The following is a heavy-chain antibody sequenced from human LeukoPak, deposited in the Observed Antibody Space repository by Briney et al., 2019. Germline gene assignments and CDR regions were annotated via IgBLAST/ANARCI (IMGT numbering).Heavy chain of an antibody. D-gene: IGHD6-19*01. CDR1: GFTFSSYG. V-gene: IGHV3-30*02. CDR2: IRYDGSNK. J-gene: IGHJ4*02. Sequence: GGSLRLSCAASGFTFSSYGMHWVRQAPGKGLEWVAFIRYDGSNKYYADSVKGRFTISRDNSKNTLYLQMNSLRAEDTAVYYCARDNVRGWYYDYWGQGTLVTVSS. CDR3: ARDNVRGWYYDY.